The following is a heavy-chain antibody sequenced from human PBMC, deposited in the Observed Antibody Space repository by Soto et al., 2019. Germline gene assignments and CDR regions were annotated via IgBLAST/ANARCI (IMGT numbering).Heavy chain of an antibody. V-gene: IGHV3-48*02. CDR2: ISSRSSTI. Sequence: GGSLRLSCAASGFSFSTYNMNWVRQAPGRGLEWVSYISSRSSTIYHADPVKGRFTISRDNAKNSLYLQMDSLRDEDTAVYFCARAIAVGSTSLDYWGLGTRVT. D-gene: IGHD6-19*01. J-gene: IGHJ4*02. CDR1: GFSFSTYN. CDR3: ARAIAVGSTSLDY.